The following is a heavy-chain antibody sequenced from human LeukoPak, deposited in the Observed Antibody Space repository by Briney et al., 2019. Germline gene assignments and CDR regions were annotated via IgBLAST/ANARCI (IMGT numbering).Heavy chain of an antibody. Sequence: GGSLRLSCAASGFTFGNYWMSWVRQAPGKGLEWVANIMQDGSEKYYVDSVKGRFTISRDNAKNSLYLQMNSLRAEDTAVYYCARRYCGGDCHSPYFDYWGQGTLVTVSS. CDR3: ARRYCGGDCHSPYFDY. D-gene: IGHD2-21*02. CDR1: GFTFGNYW. CDR2: IMQDGSEK. V-gene: IGHV3-7*01. J-gene: IGHJ4*02.